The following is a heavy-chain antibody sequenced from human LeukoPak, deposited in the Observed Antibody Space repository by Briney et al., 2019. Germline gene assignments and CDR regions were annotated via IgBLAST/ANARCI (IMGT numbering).Heavy chain of an antibody. CDR3: ARALFYYYGMDV. V-gene: IGHV3-21*01. CDR1: GFTFSSYA. Sequence: GGSLRLSCAASGFTFSSYATSWVRQAPGKGLEWVSSISSSSSYIYYADSVKGRFTISRDNAKNSLYLQMNSLRAEDTAVYYCARALFYYYGMDVWGQGTTVTVSS. J-gene: IGHJ6*02. CDR2: ISSSSSYI.